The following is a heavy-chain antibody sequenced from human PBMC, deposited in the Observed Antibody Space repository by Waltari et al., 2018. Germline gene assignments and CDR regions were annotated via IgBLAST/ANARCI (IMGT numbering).Heavy chain of an antibody. D-gene: IGHD3-16*02. J-gene: IGHJ4*02. V-gene: IGHV3-30-3*01. CDR2: ISYDGSNK. CDR3: AKDMTFGGVIVDY. CDR1: GFTFSSYA. Sequence: QVQLVESGGGVVQPGRSLRLSCAASGFTFSSYAMHWVRQAPGKGLEWVAVISYDGSNKYYADSVKGRFTISRDNSKNTLYLQMNSLRAEDTAVYYCAKDMTFGGVIVDYWGQGTLVTVSS.